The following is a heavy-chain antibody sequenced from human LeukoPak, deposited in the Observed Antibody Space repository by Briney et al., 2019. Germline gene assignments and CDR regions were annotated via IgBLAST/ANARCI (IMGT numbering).Heavy chain of an antibody. V-gene: IGHV4-4*02. CDR3: ASLNNSCVFFFDY. J-gene: IGHJ4*02. CDR1: GGSISSSNW. Sequence: SGTLSLTCAVSGGSISSSNWRSWVRQPPGKGLEWIGEIYHSGSTNYNPSLKSRVAISVDKSKNQFSLKLSSVTAADTAVYYCASLNNSCVFFFDYWGQGPLFTVSS. CDR2: IYHSGST. D-gene: IGHD6-19*01.